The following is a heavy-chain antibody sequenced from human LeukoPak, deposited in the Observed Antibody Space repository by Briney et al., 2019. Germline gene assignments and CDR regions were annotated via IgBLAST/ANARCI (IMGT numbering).Heavy chain of an antibody. Sequence: GGSLRLSCAASGFTFSSSAMSWVRQAPGKGLEWVSSISSSSSYIYYADSVKGRFTISRDNAKNSLYLQMNSLRAEDTAVYYCARGYSSVTYGFDYWGQGTLVTVSS. D-gene: IGHD6-19*01. J-gene: IGHJ4*02. CDR3: ARGYSSVTYGFDY. CDR2: ISSSSSYI. CDR1: GFTFSSSA. V-gene: IGHV3-21*01.